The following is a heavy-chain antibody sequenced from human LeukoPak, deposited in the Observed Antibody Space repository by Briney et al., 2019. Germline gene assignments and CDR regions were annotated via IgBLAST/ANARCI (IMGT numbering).Heavy chain of an antibody. CDR1: GFTFSSYA. V-gene: IGHV3-23*01. CDR3: AKGLVPAAIRVVDY. D-gene: IGHD2-2*01. J-gene: IGHJ4*02. CDR2: ISASGGST. Sequence: PGGSLGLSCAASGFTFSSYAMSWVRQAPGKGLEWVSAISASGGSTYYADSMKGRFTISRDNSQNTLYLQVNSLRAEDTAVYYCAKGLVPAAIRVVDYWGQGTLVTVSS.